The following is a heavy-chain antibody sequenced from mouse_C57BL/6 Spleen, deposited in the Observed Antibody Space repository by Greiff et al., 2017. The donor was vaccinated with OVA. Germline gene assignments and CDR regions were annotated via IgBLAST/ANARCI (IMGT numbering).Heavy chain of an antibody. CDR2: IYPGSGST. Sequence: QVQLQQPGAELVKPGASVKMSCKASGYTFTSYWITWVKQRPGQGLEWIGDIYPGSGSTNYNEKFKSKATLTVDTSSSTAYMQLSSLTSEDSAVYDCARRGGITTVVAEDFDYWGQGTTLTVSS. CDR1: GYTFTSYW. J-gene: IGHJ2*01. D-gene: IGHD1-1*01. V-gene: IGHV1-55*01. CDR3: ARRGGITTVVAEDFDY.